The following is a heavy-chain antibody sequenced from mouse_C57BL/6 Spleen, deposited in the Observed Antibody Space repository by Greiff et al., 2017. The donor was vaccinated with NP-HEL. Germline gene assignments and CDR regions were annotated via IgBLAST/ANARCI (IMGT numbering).Heavy chain of an antibody. V-gene: IGHV1-22*01. CDR2: INPNNGGT. CDR3: ARVLLRDWYFDV. J-gene: IGHJ1*03. Sequence: EVQLQESGPELVKPGASVKMSCKASGYTFTDYNMHWVKQSHGKSLEWIGYINPNNGGTSYNQKFKGKATLTVNKSSSTAYMELRSLTSEDSAVYYCARVLLRDWYFDVWGTGTTVTVSS. D-gene: IGHD1-1*01. CDR1: GYTFTDYN.